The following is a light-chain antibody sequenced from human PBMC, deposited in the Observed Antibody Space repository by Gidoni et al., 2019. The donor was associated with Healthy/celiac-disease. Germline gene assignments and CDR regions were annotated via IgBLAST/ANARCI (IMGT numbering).Light chain of an antibody. Sequence: DIQLTQSPSTLSASVGDSVTITCRASPSISSWLAWHQQKPGKAPKLLIYKASSLESGVPSRFSGSGSGTEFTLSISSLQPDDVATYYGQQYNSPWTFGQGTKVEIK. V-gene: IGKV1-5*03. CDR2: KAS. CDR1: PSISSW. CDR3: QQYNSPWT. J-gene: IGKJ1*01.